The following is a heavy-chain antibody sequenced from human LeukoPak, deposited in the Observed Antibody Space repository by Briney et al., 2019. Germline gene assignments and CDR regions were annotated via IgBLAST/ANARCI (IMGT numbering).Heavy chain of an antibody. Sequence: GGSLRLSCAASGFTFSSYGMHWVRQAPGKGLEWVAFIRYDGSNKYYADSVKGRFTISRDNSKNTLYLQMNSLRAEDTAVYYCAKGMRYCSSTSCYRFQADYWGQGTLVTVSS. CDR2: IRYDGSNK. CDR1: GFTFSSYG. CDR3: AKGMRYCSSTSCYRFQADY. V-gene: IGHV3-30*02. J-gene: IGHJ4*02. D-gene: IGHD2-2*01.